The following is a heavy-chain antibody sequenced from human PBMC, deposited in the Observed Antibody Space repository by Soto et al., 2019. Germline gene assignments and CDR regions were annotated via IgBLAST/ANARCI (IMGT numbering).Heavy chain of an antibody. J-gene: IGHJ4*02. CDR1: GGSVSSGSYY. V-gene: IGHV4-61*01. Sequence: PSETLSLTCTVSGGSVSSGSYYWSWIRQPPGKGLEWIGYIYYSGSTNYSPSLKSRVTISVDTSKNQFSLKLSSVTAADTAVYYCARDYDSSGYTEWGQGTLVTVSS. CDR2: IYYSGST. CDR3: ARDYDSSGYTE. D-gene: IGHD3-22*01.